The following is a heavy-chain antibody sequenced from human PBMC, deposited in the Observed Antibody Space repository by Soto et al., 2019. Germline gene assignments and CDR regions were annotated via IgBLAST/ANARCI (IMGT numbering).Heavy chain of an antibody. V-gene: IGHV4-4*02. J-gene: IGHJ4*02. CDR3: EGEVIAVAGTAEN. CDR2: IYHSGSP. Sequence: QVQLQESGPGLVKPSGTLSLTCAVSGGSISSSNWWSWVRKPPGKGMKWIGEIYHSGSPNYNPSLKSRVTISVDKSKNQFSLKLSSVTAADTAVYYCEGEVIAVAGTAENWGQGTLVTVSS. CDR1: GGSISSSNW. D-gene: IGHD6-19*01.